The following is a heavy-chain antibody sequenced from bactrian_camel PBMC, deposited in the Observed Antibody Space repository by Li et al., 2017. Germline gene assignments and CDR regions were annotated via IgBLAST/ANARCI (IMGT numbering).Heavy chain of an antibody. V-gene: IGHV3S40*01. D-gene: IGHD3*01. Sequence: EVQLVESGGGSALAGGSVRLSCVVSGYTFNTYSWFCQAPGKEVEWVAGITSLPSLFRTASYADSVKGRFTISRDDAKDSLYLQMNSLKIEDTAVYYCALGASRQATMTARGEGTQVTVS. J-gene: IGHJ4*01. CDR1: GYTFNTY. CDR2: ITSLPSLFRTA.